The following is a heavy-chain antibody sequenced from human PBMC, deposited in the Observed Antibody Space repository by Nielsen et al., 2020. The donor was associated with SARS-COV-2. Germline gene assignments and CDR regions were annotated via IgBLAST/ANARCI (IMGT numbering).Heavy chain of an antibody. V-gene: IGHV3-74*01. CDR2: INSDGSSI. J-gene: IGHJ4*02. CDR3: ARVYGSPNNFKPDN. Sequence: GESLKISCSASGFSISGYWIHWVRQTPGKGLFWVSRINSDGSSISYADSVKGRFTISRDNAKNTVYLQLNSLGAEDTAMYYCARVYGSPNNFKPDNWGQGTLVTVSS. CDR1: GFSISGYW. D-gene: IGHD3-10*01.